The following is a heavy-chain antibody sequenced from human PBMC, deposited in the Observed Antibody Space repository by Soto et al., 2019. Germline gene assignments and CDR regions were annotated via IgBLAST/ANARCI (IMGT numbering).Heavy chain of an antibody. CDR2: ISAYNGNT. V-gene: IGHV1-18*01. Sequence: ASVKVSCKASGYTFTSYGISWVRQAPGQGLEWMGWISAYNGNTNYAQKLQGRVTITTDTSTSTAYMELRSLRSDDTAVYYCARDVPWELLHMPDYWGQGTLVTVSS. CDR3: ARDVPWELLHMPDY. CDR1: GYTFTSYG. J-gene: IGHJ4*02. D-gene: IGHD1-26*01.